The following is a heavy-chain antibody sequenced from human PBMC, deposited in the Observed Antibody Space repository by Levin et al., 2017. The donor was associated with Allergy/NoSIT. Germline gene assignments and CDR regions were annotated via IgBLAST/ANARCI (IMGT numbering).Heavy chain of an antibody. Sequence: PGESLKISCAASGFSFSNAWMNWVRQTPGKGLEWVGRIKSKIDGGTTDYAAPVKDRFIISRDDSKNTLFLQMNNLKTEDTAVYYCTTEHDYGDYTNCFESWGQGTLVTVSS. CDR2: IKSKIDGGTT. J-gene: IGHJ5*01. D-gene: IGHD4-17*01. CDR1: GFSFSNAW. V-gene: IGHV3-15*07. CDR3: TTEHDYGDYTNCFES.